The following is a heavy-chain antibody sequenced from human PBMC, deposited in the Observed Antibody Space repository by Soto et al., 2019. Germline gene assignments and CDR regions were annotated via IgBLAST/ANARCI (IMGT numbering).Heavy chain of an antibody. CDR1: GGSISSSSYY. CDR2: IYYSGRT. CDR3: ARHTVTRHWYFDL. D-gene: IGHD4-17*01. Sequence: QLQLQESGPGLVKPSETLSLTCTVSGGSISSSSYYWGWIRKPPGKGLEWIGSIYYSGRTYYNPSHPSQITIYVDTAKNQFSLKLSSVTAADTSVYYCARHTVTRHWYFDLWGRGTLVTVSS. J-gene: IGHJ2*01. V-gene: IGHV4-39*01.